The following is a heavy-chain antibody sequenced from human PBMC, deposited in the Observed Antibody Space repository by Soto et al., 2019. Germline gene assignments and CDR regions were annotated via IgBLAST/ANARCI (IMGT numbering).Heavy chain of an antibody. V-gene: IGHV4-38-2*01. D-gene: IGHD3-10*01. J-gene: IGHJ5*01. CDR1: SSPRAAGHY. Sequence: XTLSLPCDVSSSPRAAGHYWGWILQPPGKGLEWLGCFHESGTTYYRQSLKSRLTISVELSKCQVSLSLTSVTAADTARYYCINSRGLSRADSWGRGIVCTVSS. CDR2: FHESGTT. CDR3: INSRGLSRADS.